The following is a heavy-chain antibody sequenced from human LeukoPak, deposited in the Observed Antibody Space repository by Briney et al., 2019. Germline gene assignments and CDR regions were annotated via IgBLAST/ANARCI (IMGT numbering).Heavy chain of an antibody. J-gene: IGHJ4*02. CDR2: VDPSDGTT. Sequence: ASVKVSCKTSGYRFTGYNMHWVRQAPGQGLEWMGTVDPSDGTTNYAQKLQGRVTMTTDTSTSTAYMELRSLRFDDTAVYYCARCEAVAGTGDYWGQGTLVTVSS. D-gene: IGHD6-19*01. V-gene: IGHV1-46*01. CDR3: ARCEAVAGTGDY. CDR1: GYRFTGYN.